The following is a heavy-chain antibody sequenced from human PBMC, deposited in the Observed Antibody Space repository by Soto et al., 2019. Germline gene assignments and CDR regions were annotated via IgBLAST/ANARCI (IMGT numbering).Heavy chain of an antibody. Sequence: QVQLVQTGAEVKKPGASVKVSCKASGYTFTTYGISWVRQAPGHGLEWMGWISAYNGNTNYPQKLQGRVTMTTDTSTSTAYMELRSLRSDDRAVYYCARDEGVVAATHIDYWAQGTLVTVSS. CDR3: ARDEGVVAATHIDY. CDR2: ISAYNGNT. V-gene: IGHV1-18*01. D-gene: IGHD2-15*01. CDR1: GYTFTTYG. J-gene: IGHJ4*02.